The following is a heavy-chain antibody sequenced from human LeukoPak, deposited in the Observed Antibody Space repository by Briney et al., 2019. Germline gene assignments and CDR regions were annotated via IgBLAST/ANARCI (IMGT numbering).Heavy chain of an antibody. CDR2: ISASGGTT. V-gene: IGHV3-23*01. CDR1: GFTFNNYA. Sequence: GGSLRLSCAASGFTFNNYAMSWVRQDPGKGLEWVSAISASGGTTYYADSVKGRFTISRDNSENTLFLQMNSLRAEDTAVYYCAKEPREYCSSTSCPNWFDSWGQGTLVTVYS. CDR3: AKEPREYCSSTSCPNWFDS. J-gene: IGHJ5*01. D-gene: IGHD2-2*01.